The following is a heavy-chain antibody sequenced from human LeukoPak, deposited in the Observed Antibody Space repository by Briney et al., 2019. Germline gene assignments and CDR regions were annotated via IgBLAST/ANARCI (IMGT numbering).Heavy chain of an antibody. Sequence: SETLSLTCTVSGDSISRYYWSWIRQSPGKGLDWIAYIYYSGTTNYNPSLKSRVTISIDTSKNQFSLKLSSVTAADTAVYYCARGKVTRDWYFDLWGRGTLVTVSS. CDR2: IYYSGTT. V-gene: IGHV4-59*12. CDR1: GDSISRYY. D-gene: IGHD4-17*01. CDR3: ARGKVTRDWYFDL. J-gene: IGHJ2*01.